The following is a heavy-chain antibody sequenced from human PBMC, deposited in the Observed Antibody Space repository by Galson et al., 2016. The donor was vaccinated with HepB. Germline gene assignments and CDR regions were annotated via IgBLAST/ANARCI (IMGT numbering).Heavy chain of an antibody. V-gene: IGHV3-73*01. D-gene: IGHD2-15*01. CDR2: IRHKRDNHAT. J-gene: IGHJ6*02. Sequence: SLRLSCAASGFTFSDSDIHWVRQASGKGLEGVGRIRHKRDNHATTYAASVKGRFTISRDDTTNTASLQMNSLRAEDTAVYYCARDGGARRRHCSGGSCYSQFDYYYGMDVWGQGTTVTVSS. CDR1: GFTFSDSD. CDR3: ARDGGARRRHCSGGSCYSQFDYYYGMDV.